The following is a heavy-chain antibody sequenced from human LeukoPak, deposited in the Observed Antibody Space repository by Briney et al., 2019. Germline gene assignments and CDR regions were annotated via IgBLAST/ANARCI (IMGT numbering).Heavy chain of an antibody. Sequence: GGSLRLSCAASGFTVSSNYMSWVRQAPGKGLEWVSVIYSGGSTYYADSVKGRFTISRDNSKNTLYLQMNSLRAEDTAVYYCAKGLLRSGGWFDPWGQGTLVTVSS. CDR3: AKGLLRSGGWFDP. D-gene: IGHD4-17*01. CDR2: IYSGGST. V-gene: IGHV3-53*05. CDR1: GFTVSSNY. J-gene: IGHJ5*02.